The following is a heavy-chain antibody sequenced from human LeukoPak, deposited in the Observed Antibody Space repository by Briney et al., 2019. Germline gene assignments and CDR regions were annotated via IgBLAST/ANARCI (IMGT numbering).Heavy chain of an antibody. V-gene: IGHV1-18*01. CDR1: GYTFTSYG. CDR3: AREGPNSGSTRAGFDP. J-gene: IGHJ5*02. CDR2: ISAYNGDT. D-gene: IGHD6-13*01. Sequence: GASVKVSCKASGYTFTSYGISWVRQAPGQGLEWMGWISAYNGDTNYAQKFQGRVTMTTDTSTSTAYMELRSLRSDDTAVYYCAREGPNSGSTRAGFDPWGQGTLVTVSS.